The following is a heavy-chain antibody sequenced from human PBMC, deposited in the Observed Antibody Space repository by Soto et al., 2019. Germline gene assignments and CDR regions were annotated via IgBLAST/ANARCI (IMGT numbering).Heavy chain of an antibody. J-gene: IGHJ4*02. V-gene: IGHV3-23*01. D-gene: IGHD5-18*01. CDR1: GFRFSNHD. CDR3: ANRDTSMVTRGGYFDY. Sequence: EVQLLESGGGLVQPGGSLRLSCAASGFRFSNHDMSWVRQAPGKGLEWVSAISGSGGSTYYADSVKGRFTISRDNSENNLYLQMNSLRAEDTAVYYCANRDTSMVTRGGYFDYWGQGTLVTVSS. CDR2: ISGSGGST.